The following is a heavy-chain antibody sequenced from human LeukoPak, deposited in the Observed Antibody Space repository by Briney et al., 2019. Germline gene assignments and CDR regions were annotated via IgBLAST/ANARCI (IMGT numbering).Heavy chain of an antibody. D-gene: IGHD5-24*01. CDR3: ARDPRDGYGHFDH. J-gene: IGHJ4*02. Sequence: PGGSLRLSCAASGFTFSDNHMNWVRQAPGKGLEWISVIYIDGYTYYADSVKGRFTISRDNSKNTLYLQMNSLKPDDTAIYYCARDPRDGYGHFDHWGQGTLVTVSS. CDR2: IYIDGYT. CDR1: GFTFSDNH. V-gene: IGHV3-66*02.